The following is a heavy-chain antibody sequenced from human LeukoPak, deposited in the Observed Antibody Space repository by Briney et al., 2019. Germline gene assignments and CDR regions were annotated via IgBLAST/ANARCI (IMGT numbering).Heavy chain of an antibody. V-gene: IGHV1-69*13. CDR2: VIPIFGTA. D-gene: IGHD1-20*01. Sequence: GASVKVSCKASGGTFSSYAISWVRQAPGQGLEWMGGVIPIFGTANYAQKFQGRVTITADESTSTAYMELSSLRSEDTAVYYCARERYHLDYYYGMDVWGQGTTVTVSS. CDR3: ARERYHLDYYYGMDV. J-gene: IGHJ6*02. CDR1: GGTFSSYA.